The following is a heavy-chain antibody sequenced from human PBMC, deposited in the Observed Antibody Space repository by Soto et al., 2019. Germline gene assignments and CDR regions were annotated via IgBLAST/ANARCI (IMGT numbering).Heavy chain of an antibody. CDR3: ARDEGGNSVLYYYGMDV. CDR2: INPSGGST. CDR1: GYTFTSYY. Sequence: ASVKGSCKSSGYTFTSYYMHWGRQAPGQGLEWMGIINPSGGSTSYAQKFQGRVTMTRDTSTSTVYMELSSLRSEDTAVYYCARDEGGNSVLYYYGMDVWGQGTTVTVSS. V-gene: IGHV1-46*01. J-gene: IGHJ6*02. D-gene: IGHD2-21*02.